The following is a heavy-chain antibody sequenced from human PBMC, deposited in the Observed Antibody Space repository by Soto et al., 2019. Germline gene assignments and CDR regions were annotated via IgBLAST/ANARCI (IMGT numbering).Heavy chain of an antibody. Sequence: LRLSCAASGFTFSRYWMNWVRQAPGKGLEWVANIKQDGTEKNYVGSVKGRFTISRDNARNSLYLQMDSLRAEDTAVYFCARGDTPMITGMDSFDIWGQGTMVTV. J-gene: IGHJ3*02. CDR1: GFTFSRYW. V-gene: IGHV3-7*01. CDR2: IKQDGTEK. CDR3: ARGDTPMITGMDSFDI. D-gene: IGHD5-18*01.